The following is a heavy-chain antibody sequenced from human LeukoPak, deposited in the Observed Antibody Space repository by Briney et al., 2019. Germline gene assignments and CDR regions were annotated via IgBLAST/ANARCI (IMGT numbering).Heavy chain of an antibody. Sequence: GGCLRLSCAASGFTFSNFGMHWVRQAPGKGLEWVSFIWYDGSSKYYGDCVKGRFTISRDNSKNTLYLQMNSLRAEDTAVYYCARGYYDILTGLEYWGQGTLVTVSS. V-gene: IGHV3-33*01. CDR2: IWYDGSSK. CDR1: GFTFSNFG. D-gene: IGHD3-9*01. J-gene: IGHJ4*02. CDR3: ARGYYDILTGLEY.